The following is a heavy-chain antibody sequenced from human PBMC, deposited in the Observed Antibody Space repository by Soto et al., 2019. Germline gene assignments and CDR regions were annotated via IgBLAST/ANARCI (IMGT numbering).Heavy chain of an antibody. CDR1: GYSISSGYY. CDR2: IYHSGST. J-gene: IGHJ5*02. V-gene: IGHV4-38-2*01. Sequence: PSETLSLTCAVSGYSISSGYYCGWIRQPPGKGLEWIGSIYHSGSTYYNPSLKSRVTISVDTSKNQFSLKLSSVTAADTAVYYCASAYYDFWSGYYLNWFDPWGQGTLVTVSS. D-gene: IGHD3-3*01. CDR3: ASAYYDFWSGYYLNWFDP.